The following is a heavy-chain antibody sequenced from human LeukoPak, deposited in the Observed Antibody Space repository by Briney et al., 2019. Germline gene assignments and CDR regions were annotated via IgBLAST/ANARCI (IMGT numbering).Heavy chain of an antibody. Sequence: SETLSLTCTVSGGSISSGSYYWSWIRQPAGKGLEWIGRIYTSGSTNYNPSLKSRVTISVDTSKNQFSLKLSSVTAADTAVCYCARAGDDSSGYSLDYWGQGTLVIVSS. CDR2: IYTSGST. CDR3: ARAGDDSSGYSLDY. D-gene: IGHD3-22*01. J-gene: IGHJ4*02. V-gene: IGHV4-61*02. CDR1: GGSISSGSYY.